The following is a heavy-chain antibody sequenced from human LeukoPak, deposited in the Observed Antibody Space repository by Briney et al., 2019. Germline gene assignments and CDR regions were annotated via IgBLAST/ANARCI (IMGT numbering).Heavy chain of an antibody. Sequence: AGGSLRLSCAVSGFTFDDYAMHWVRQAPGKGLEWVSGISWNSATIGYADSVKGRFTISRDNAKNSLYLQMNSLRPEDSAFYYCAKGDRNSYYSFDYWGQGTLVTVSS. D-gene: IGHD1-26*01. CDR1: GFTFDDYA. V-gene: IGHV3-9*01. CDR3: AKGDRNSYYSFDY. J-gene: IGHJ4*02. CDR2: ISWNSATI.